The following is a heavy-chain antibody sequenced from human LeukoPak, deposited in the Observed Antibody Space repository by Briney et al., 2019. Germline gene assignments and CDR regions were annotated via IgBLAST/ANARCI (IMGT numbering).Heavy chain of an antibody. CDR1: GFTFSSYS. V-gene: IGHV3-21*04. J-gene: IGHJ4*02. CDR3: ARDLMGIAYRGAFYY. CDR2: ITSSSSYI. D-gene: IGHD6-13*01. Sequence: GGSLRLSCAGSGFTFSSYSMNWVRQAPGKGLEWVSSITSSSSYIYYADSVKGRFTISRDNAKNSLYLQMNSLRAEDTAVYYCARDLMGIAYRGAFYYWGQGTLVTVSS.